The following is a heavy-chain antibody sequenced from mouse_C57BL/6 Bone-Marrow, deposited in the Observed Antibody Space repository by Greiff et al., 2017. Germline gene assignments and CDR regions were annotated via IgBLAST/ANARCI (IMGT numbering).Heavy chain of an antibody. D-gene: IGHD1-1*02. J-gene: IGHJ4*01. Sequence: EVHLVESGEGLVKPGGSLKLSCAASGFTFSSYAMSWVRQTPEKRLEWVAYISSGGDYIYYADTVKGRFTISRDNARNTLYLQMSSLKSEDTAMYYCTRRGLWPHYYAMDYWGQGTSVTASS. CDR3: TRRGLWPHYYAMDY. CDR1: GFTFSSYA. V-gene: IGHV5-9-1*02. CDR2: ISSGGDYI.